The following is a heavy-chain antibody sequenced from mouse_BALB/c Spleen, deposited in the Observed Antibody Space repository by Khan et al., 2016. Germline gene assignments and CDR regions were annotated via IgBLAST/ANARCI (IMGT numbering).Heavy chain of an antibody. CDR3: GRLEDI. CDR1: GFSLTSYG. V-gene: IGHV2-9*02. Sequence: QVQLKESGPGLVAPSQSLSITCTVSGFSLTSYGVHWFRQPPGKGLEWLGVILAGGSTNYTSALMSRLSISKDNSKSQVFLQVNSLQTDDTATYYSGRLEDIWGQGTTLTVSS. J-gene: IGHJ2*01. CDR2: ILAGGST. D-gene: IGHD1-3*01.